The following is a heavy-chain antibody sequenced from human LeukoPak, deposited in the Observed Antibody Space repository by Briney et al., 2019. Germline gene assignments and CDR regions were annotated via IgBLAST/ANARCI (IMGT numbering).Heavy chain of an antibody. CDR2: IYYSGST. CDR1: GFSFDDYG. J-gene: IGHJ5*02. Sequence: GSLRLSCAASGFSFDDYGMSWIRQPPGKGLEWIGSIYYSGSTYYNPSLKSRVTISVDTSKNQFSLKLSSVTAADTAVYYCARQLWFGELLGWFDPWGQGTLVTVSS. CDR3: ARQLWFGELLGWFDP. V-gene: IGHV4-39*01. D-gene: IGHD3-10*01.